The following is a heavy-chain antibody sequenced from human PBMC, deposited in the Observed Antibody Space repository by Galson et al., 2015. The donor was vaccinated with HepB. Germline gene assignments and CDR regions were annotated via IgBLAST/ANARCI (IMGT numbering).Heavy chain of an antibody. Sequence: LRLSCAASRFVFRNYGMHWVRQAPGKGLEWVAVIWYDGSESYYADSVKGRFTASRDNSKNTLYLQMDSLRVEDTAVYYCVRDRNYPSSYFDYWGQGTLVAVSS. J-gene: IGHJ4*02. CDR3: VRDRNYPSSYFDY. CDR1: RFVFRNYG. CDR2: IWYDGSES. D-gene: IGHD1-7*01. V-gene: IGHV3-33*01.